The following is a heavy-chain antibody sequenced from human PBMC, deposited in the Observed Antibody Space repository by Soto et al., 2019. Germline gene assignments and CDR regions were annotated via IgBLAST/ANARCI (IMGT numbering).Heavy chain of an antibody. CDR2: ISYDGSNK. V-gene: IGHV3-30*18. CDR1: GFTFSSYG. J-gene: IGHJ4*02. CDR3: AKDLTSYGLAAVLDY. D-gene: IGHD5-18*01. Sequence: QVQLVESGGGVVQPGRSLRLSCAASGFTFSSYGIHWVRQAPGKGLEWVAVISYDGSNKYYADSVKGRFTISRDNSKNTLYLQMNSLRAEDTAVYYCAKDLTSYGLAAVLDYWGQGTLVTVSS.